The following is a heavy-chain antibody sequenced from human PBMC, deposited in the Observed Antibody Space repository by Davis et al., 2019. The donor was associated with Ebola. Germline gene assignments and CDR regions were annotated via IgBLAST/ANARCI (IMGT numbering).Heavy chain of an antibody. J-gene: IGHJ4*02. CDR3: ARAQFPTTSDH. V-gene: IGHV1-69*04. Sequence: AASVKVSCKASGGTFSSYVISWVRQAPGQGLEWMGRIIPILGIANYAQKFQGRVTITADKSTSTAYMEVGSLKSDDTAVYYCARAQFPTTSDHWGQGTLVTVSS. CDR2: IIPILGIA. D-gene: IGHD1-1*01. CDR1: GGTFSSYV.